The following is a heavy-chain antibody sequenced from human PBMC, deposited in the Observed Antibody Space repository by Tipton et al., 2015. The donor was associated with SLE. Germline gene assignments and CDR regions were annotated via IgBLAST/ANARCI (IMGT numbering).Heavy chain of an antibody. D-gene: IGHD5-12*01. V-gene: IGHV4-59*08. CDR2: IYYSGST. CDR1: GGSLSSHY. J-gene: IGHJ4*02. Sequence: TLSLTCTVSGGSLSSHYWSWIRQPPGKGLEWIGYIYYSGSTNYNPSLKSRVTISVDTSKNQFSLKLSSVTAADTAVYYCASAGYSGYFDYWGQGTLVTVSS. CDR3: ASAGYSGYFDY.